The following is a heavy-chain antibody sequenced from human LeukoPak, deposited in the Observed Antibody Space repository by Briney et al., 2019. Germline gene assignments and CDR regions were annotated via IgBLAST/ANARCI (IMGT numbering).Heavy chain of an antibody. CDR2: MSGSGGST. D-gene: IGHD3-16*01. CDR3: AKDREYSYVYDAFDI. J-gene: IGHJ3*02. V-gene: IGHV3-23*01. Sequence: GGSLRLSCAASGFTSSSYAMSWVRQAPGKGLEWVSGMSGSGGSTYYADSVKGRFTISRDNSKNTLYLQMNTLRAEDTAVYYCAKDREYSYVYDAFDIWGQGTLVTVSS. CDR1: GFTSSSYA.